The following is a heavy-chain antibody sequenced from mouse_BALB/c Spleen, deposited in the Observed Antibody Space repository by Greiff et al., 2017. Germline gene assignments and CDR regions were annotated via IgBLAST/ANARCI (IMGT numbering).Heavy chain of an antibody. D-gene: IGHD1-1*01. Sequence: VQLQQSGAELVRPGSSVKISCKASGYAFSSYWMNWVKQRPGQGLEWIGQIYPGDGDTNYNGKFKGKATLTADKSSSTAYMQLSSLTSEDSAVYFCARLRGFAYWGQGTLVTVSA. J-gene: IGHJ3*01. CDR1: GYAFSSYW. CDR2: IYPGDGDT. V-gene: IGHV1-80*01. CDR3: ARLRGFAY.